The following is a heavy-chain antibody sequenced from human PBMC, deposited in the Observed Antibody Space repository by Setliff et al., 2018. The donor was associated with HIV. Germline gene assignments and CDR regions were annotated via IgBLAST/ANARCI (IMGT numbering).Heavy chain of an antibody. J-gene: IGHJ4*02. CDR1: GGSLSGYH. V-gene: IGHV4-34*01. Sequence: PSETLSLTCAVYGGSLSGYHWSWIRQSPEKGLGWIGEINHSGITYYNPSLKSRVTISVDTSKNHFSLRLSSVTAADTAVYYCARQGAVTGHAFDSWGPGALVTVSS. CDR2: INHSGIT. D-gene: IGHD6-19*01. CDR3: ARQGAVTGHAFDS.